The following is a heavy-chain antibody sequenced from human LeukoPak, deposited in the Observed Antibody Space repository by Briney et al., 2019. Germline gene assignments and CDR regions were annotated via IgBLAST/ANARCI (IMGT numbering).Heavy chain of an antibody. D-gene: IGHD3-16*02. J-gene: IGHJ3*02. CDR1: GFTFSSYA. Sequence: GGSLRLSCAASGFTFSSYAMHWVRQAPGNGLEWVAVISYDGSNKYYADSVKGRFTISRDNSKNTLYLQMNSLRAEDTAVYYCAREWAYDYVWGSYRTGRFRAFDIWGQGTMVTVSS. CDR3: AREWAYDYVWGSYRTGRFRAFDI. CDR2: ISYDGSNK. V-gene: IGHV3-30-3*01.